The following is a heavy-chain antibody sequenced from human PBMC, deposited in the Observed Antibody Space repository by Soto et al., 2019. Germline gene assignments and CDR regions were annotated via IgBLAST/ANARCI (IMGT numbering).Heavy chain of an antibody. V-gene: IGHV3-43*01. CDR1: GFTFDDYT. CDR3: AKEMLPKLELPPGY. Sequence: EVQLVESGGVVVQPGGSLRLSCAASGFTFDDYTMHWVRQAPGKGLEWVSLISWDGGSTYYADSVKGRFTISRDNSKNSLYLQMNSLRTEDTALYYCAKEMLPKLELPPGYWGQGTLVTVSS. CDR2: ISWDGGST. D-gene: IGHD1-7*01. J-gene: IGHJ4*02.